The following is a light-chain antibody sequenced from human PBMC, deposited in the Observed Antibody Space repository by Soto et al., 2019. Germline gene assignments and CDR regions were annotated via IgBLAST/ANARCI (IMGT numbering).Light chain of an antibody. CDR2: DAA. Sequence: DIQMTQSPSSVSASVGDRVTITCRAIQVVSASLAWYQQKAGRAPKLLIYDAATLQTGVPSRFSGSYSGTDCTLTVTSLQPEDAATYYCQQTDTSRYTFGQGTNLEIK. J-gene: IGKJ2*01. CDR3: QQTDTSRYT. CDR1: QVVSAS. V-gene: IGKV1D-12*01.